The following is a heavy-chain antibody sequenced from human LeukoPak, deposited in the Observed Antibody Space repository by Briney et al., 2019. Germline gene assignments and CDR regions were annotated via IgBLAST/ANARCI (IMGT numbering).Heavy chain of an antibody. Sequence: SVKVSCKASGGTFSSYAISWVRQAPGQGLEWMGGIIPIFGTANYAQKFQGRVTITADESTSTAYMELSSLRSEDTAVYYCARDRMALGARRAFDYWGQGTLVTVSS. CDR2: IIPIFGTA. CDR1: GGTFSSYA. J-gene: IGHJ4*02. D-gene: IGHD1-26*01. V-gene: IGHV1-69*13. CDR3: ARDRMALGARRAFDY.